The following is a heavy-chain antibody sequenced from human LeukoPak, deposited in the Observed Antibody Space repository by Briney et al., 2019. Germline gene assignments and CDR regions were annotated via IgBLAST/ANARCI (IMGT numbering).Heavy chain of an antibody. Sequence: PGRSLRLPCAASGSTFDDYAMHWVRQAPGKGLEWVSGISWNSGSIGYADSVKGRFTISRDNAKNSLYLQMNSLRAEDTALYYCAKDGFYSSGWSNYYYYGMDVWGQGTTVTVSS. CDR2: ISWNSGSI. CDR1: GSTFDDYA. D-gene: IGHD6-19*01. J-gene: IGHJ6*02. V-gene: IGHV3-9*01. CDR3: AKDGFYSSGWSNYYYYGMDV.